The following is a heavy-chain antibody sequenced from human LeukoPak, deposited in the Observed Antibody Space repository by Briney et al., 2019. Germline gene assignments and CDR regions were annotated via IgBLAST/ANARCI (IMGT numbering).Heavy chain of an antibody. CDR1: GGSISSGGYY. J-gene: IGHJ3*02. Sequence: SETLSLTCAVSGGSISSGGYYWSWIRQPPGKGLEWIGYIYYNGSTNYNPSLKSRVTISVDTSKNQFSLKLSSVTAADTAVYYCARDGAMRSAFDIWGQGTMATVSS. D-gene: IGHD2-15*01. CDR2: IYYNGST. CDR3: ARDGAMRSAFDI. V-gene: IGHV4-61*08.